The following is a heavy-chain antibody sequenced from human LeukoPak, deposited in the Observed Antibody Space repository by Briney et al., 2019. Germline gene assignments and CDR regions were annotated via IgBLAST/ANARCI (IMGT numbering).Heavy chain of an antibody. CDR2: IYWDDDK. Sequence: SGPTLLKPTQTLTLTFTFSGFSLRTSGVGVGWIRQPPGKALEWLSLIYWDDDKRYSPSLKSRLTITKDTSKNQVVLTMTNMDPVDTATHYCAHRPGIAAAWYKWNWFDPWGQGTLVTVSS. V-gene: IGHV2-5*02. J-gene: IGHJ5*02. CDR1: GFSLRTSGVG. D-gene: IGHD6-13*01. CDR3: AHRPGIAAAWYKWNWFDP.